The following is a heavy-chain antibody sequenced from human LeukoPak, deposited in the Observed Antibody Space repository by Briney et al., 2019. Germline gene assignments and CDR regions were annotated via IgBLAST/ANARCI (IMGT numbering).Heavy chain of an antibody. CDR3: APQGRTDYYGSGMGYYYGMDV. D-gene: IGHD3-10*01. V-gene: IGHV3-73*01. Sequence: PGGSLKLSCAASGFTFSGSAMHWVRQASGKGLEWVGRIRSKANSYATAYAASVKGRFTISRDDSKNTAYLQMNSLKTEDTAVYYCAPQGRTDYYGSGMGYYYGMDVWGQGTTVTVSS. CDR2: IRSKANSYAT. J-gene: IGHJ6*02. CDR1: GFTFSGSA.